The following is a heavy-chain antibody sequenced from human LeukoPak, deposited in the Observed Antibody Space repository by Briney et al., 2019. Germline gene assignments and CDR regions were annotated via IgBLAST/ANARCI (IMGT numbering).Heavy chain of an antibody. V-gene: IGHV3-7*04. Sequence: GRSLRLSCAASGFTFSSYWMSWFRQAPGKGLEWVANIKQDGSEKYYVDSVQRRFTISRDNAKNSLYLQMNSLRAEDTAVYYCARAVNYDFWSGPDTYYFDYWGQGTLVTVTS. CDR2: IKQDGSEK. CDR3: ARAVNYDFWSGPDTYYFDY. D-gene: IGHD3-3*01. J-gene: IGHJ4*02. CDR1: GFTFSSYW.